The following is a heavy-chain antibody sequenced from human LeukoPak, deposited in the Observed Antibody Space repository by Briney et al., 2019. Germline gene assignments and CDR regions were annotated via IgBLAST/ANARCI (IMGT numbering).Heavy chain of an antibody. J-gene: IGHJ4*02. V-gene: IGHV3-30*02. D-gene: IGHD1-26*01. CDR2: IRYDESNK. CDR1: GFTFSTYG. CDR3: AKKAGSYDHFDY. Sequence: GGSLRLSCAASGFTFSTYGMHWDRQAPGKGLEWVAYIRYDESNKYYADSVKGRLTISRDNSKNTLYLQMNNVRAEDTAVYYCAKKAGSYDHFDYWGQGTLVTVSS.